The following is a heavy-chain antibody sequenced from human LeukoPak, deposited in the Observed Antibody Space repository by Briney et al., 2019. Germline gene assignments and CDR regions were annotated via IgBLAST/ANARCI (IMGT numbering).Heavy chain of an antibody. V-gene: IGHV4-38-2*02. J-gene: IGHJ5*02. CDR1: GYSISSGYY. Sequence: SETLSLTCTVSGYSISSGYYWGRIRQPPGKGLEWIGSIYHSGSTYYNPSLKSRVTISVDTSKNQFSLKLSSVTAADTAVYYCARDPSGAFFNWFDPWGQGTLVTVSS. CDR2: IYHSGST. CDR3: ARDPSGAFFNWFDP. D-gene: IGHD1-26*01.